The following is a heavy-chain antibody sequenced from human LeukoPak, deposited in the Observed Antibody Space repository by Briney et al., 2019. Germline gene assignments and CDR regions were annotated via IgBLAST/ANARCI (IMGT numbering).Heavy chain of an antibody. CDR1: GFTFSSYW. V-gene: IGHV3-7*01. CDR2: IKQDGSEK. CDR3: ARDPLTLYNYYMDV. D-gene: IGHD3-9*01. Sequence: GGSLRLSCAASGFTFSSYWMSWVRQVPGKGLEWVAKIKQDGSEKYYVDSVKGRFTISRDNAKNSLYLQMNSLRAEDTAVYYCARDPLTLYNYYMDVWGKGTTVTVSS. J-gene: IGHJ6*03.